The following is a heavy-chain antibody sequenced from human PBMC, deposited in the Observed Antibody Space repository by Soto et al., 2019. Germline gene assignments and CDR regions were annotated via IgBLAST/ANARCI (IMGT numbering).Heavy chain of an antibody. CDR1: GFTFSSFG. CDR3: ARDRHFRGGPDDI. V-gene: IGHV3-33*01. J-gene: IGHJ3*02. CDR2: IWHDGTFT. D-gene: IGHD3-3*02. Sequence: QVQLVESGGGVVQSGRSPRLSCAASGFTFSSFGMHWVRQAPGKGLEWVALIWHDGTFTHYADSMKGRFTISRDNSKNMLYLQMNSLRADDTAVYYCARDRHFRGGPDDIWGQGTMVTVSS.